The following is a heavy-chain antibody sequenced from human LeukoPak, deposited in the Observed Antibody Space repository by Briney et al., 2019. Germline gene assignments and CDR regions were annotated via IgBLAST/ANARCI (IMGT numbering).Heavy chain of an antibody. J-gene: IGHJ6*02. CDR2: IIPILDIA. CDR3: ARDQGVTDPPPYGLDV. D-gene: IGHD3-10*01. CDR1: GGTFSSYA. Sequence: SAKVSCKASGGTFSSYAISWVRQAPGQGLECMGRIIPILDIATYAQEFQGRVTITADKSTSTAYMELSSLSSEDTAVYYCARDQGVTDPPPYGLDVWGQGTTVTVSS. V-gene: IGHV1-69*04.